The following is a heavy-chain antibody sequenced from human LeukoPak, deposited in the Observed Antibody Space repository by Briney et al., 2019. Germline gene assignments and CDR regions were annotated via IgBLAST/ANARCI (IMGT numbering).Heavy chain of an antibody. CDR1: GYSFITYW. CDR2: IYPGDSDT. D-gene: IGHD6-6*01. J-gene: IGHJ4*02. CDR3: ARPGTGYSSSSAI. V-gene: IGHV5-51*01. Sequence: GESLNTSFKGSGYSFITYWIGWVRQMPGKGLEWMGIIYPGDSDTRYSPSFQGRVTISADKSISTAYLQWSSLKASDTAMYYCARPGTGYSSSSAIWGQGTVVTVSS.